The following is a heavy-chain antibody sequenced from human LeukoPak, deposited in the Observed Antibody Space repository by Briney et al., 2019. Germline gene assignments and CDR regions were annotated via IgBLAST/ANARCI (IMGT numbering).Heavy chain of an antibody. Sequence: GGSLRLSCAASGFTFSSYAMSWVRQAPGKGLEWVSAISGSGGSTYYADSVKGRFTISRDNSKNTLYLQMNSLRAEDTAVYYCANQILTGYYFPMDYYGMDVWGQGTTVTVSS. V-gene: IGHV3-23*01. D-gene: IGHD3-9*01. CDR3: ANQILTGYYFPMDYYGMDV. CDR2: ISGSGGST. J-gene: IGHJ6*02. CDR1: GFTFSSYA.